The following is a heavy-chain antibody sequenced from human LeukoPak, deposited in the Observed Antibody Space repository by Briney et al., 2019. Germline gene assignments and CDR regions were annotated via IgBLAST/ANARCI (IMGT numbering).Heavy chain of an antibody. D-gene: IGHD3-22*01. CDR2: IIPIFGTA. V-gene: IGHV1-69*13. CDR1: GGTFSSYA. Sequence: ASVKVSCKASGGTFSSYAISWVRQAPGQGLEWMGGIIPIFGTANYAQNFQGRVTITADESTSTAYMELSSLRSEDTAVYYCARGYHYYDSSGYYYYYMDVWGKGTTVTISS. CDR3: ARGYHYYDSSGYYYYYMDV. J-gene: IGHJ6*03.